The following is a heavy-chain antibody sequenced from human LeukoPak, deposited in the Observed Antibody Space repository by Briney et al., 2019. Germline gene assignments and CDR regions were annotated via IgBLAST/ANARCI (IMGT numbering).Heavy chain of an antibody. D-gene: IGHD3-22*01. V-gene: IGHV4-59*08. CDR3: ARGGYYDSSASYYFDY. J-gene: IGHJ4*02. Sequence: SETLSLTCTVSGGSISSYYWSWIRQPPGKGLEWIGYIYYSGSTNYNPSLKSRVTISVDTSKNQFSLKLSSVTAADTAVYYCARGGYYDSSASYYFDYWGQGTLVTVSS. CDR2: IYYSGST. CDR1: GGSISSYY.